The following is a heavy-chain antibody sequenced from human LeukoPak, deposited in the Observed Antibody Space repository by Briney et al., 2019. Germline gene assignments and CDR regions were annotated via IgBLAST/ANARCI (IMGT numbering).Heavy chain of an antibody. CDR1: GYTFTGYY. CDR3: ARVPYRYSYGMYYFDY. D-gene: IGHD5-18*01. J-gene: IGHJ4*02. V-gene: IGHV1-2*04. Sequence: ASVKVSCKASGYTFTGYYMHWVRQAPGQGLEWMGWINPNSGGTNYAQKFQGWVTMTRDTSISTAYMELSRLRSDDTAVYYCARVPYRYSYGMYYFDYWGQGTLVTVSS. CDR2: INPNSGGT.